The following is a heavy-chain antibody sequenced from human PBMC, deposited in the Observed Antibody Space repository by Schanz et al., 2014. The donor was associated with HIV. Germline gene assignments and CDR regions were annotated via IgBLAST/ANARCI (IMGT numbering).Heavy chain of an antibody. Sequence: EVQLLESGGGLVQPGGSLRLSCVASGFTLSSYAMSWVRQAPGKGLAWVSGISWNSGRIGYADSVKGRFTISRDNAKNSLYLQMNSLRAEDTALYYCAKGTNFYGSGSYHYYYGMDAWGLGTTVTVSS. CDR2: ISWNSGRI. J-gene: IGHJ6*02. CDR3: AKGTNFYGSGSYHYYYGMDA. CDR1: GFTLSSYA. V-gene: IGHV3-9*01. D-gene: IGHD3-10*01.